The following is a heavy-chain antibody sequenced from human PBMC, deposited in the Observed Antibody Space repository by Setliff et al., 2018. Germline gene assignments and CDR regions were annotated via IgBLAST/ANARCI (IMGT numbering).Heavy chain of an antibody. Sequence: ASVKVSCKASGYTLSKYYMHWVRQAPGQGLEWMGIINPSGGLTKYAQKFQGRVTMTSDTSTNTVYLEVSSLRSEDTAVYFCAIDRFYNSWSGTSITAPHDAFDIWGQGTMVTVSS. J-gene: IGHJ3*02. CDR3: AIDRFYNSWSGTSITAPHDAFDI. CDR2: INPSGGLT. V-gene: IGHV1-46*03. CDR1: GYTLSKYY. D-gene: IGHD3-3*01.